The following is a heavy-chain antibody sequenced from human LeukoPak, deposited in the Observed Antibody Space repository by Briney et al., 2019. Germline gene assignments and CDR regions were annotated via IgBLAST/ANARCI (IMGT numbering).Heavy chain of an antibody. Sequence: TSETLSLTCTVSGGSISSYYWSWIRQPPGKGLEWIGYIYYSGSTNYNPSLKSRVTISVDASKNQFSLKLSSVTAADTAVYYCARDRGELRFLEWPDAFDIWGQGTMVTVSS. CDR2: IYYSGST. J-gene: IGHJ3*02. V-gene: IGHV4-59*01. CDR1: GGSISSYY. D-gene: IGHD3-3*01. CDR3: ARDRGELRFLEWPDAFDI.